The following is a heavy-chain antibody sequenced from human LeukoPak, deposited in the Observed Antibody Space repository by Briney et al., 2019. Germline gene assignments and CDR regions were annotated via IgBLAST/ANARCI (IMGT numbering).Heavy chain of an antibody. V-gene: IGHV4-59*08. D-gene: IGHD3-3*01. CDR2: IYYSGST. CDR1: GGSISSYY. J-gene: IGHJ4*02. CDR3: ARQDPWRFFDK. Sequence: SETLSLTCTVSGGSISSYYWSWIRQPPGKGLEWIGYIYYSGSTYYNPSLKSRVTISVDTSKNQFSLKVYSATVADTAVYYCARQDPWRFFDKWGQGTLVTVSS.